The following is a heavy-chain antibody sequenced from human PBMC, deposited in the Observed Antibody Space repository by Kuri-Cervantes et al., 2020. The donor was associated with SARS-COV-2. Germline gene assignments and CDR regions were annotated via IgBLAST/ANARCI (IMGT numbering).Heavy chain of an antibody. CDR2: ISDNGGST. V-gene: IGHV3-64*01. D-gene: IGHD3-22*01. CDR1: GFTFSRNA. J-gene: IGHJ6*03. Sequence: GGSLRLSCAASGFTFSRNAMHWVRQAPGKGLEYVSSISDNGGSTYYANSVKGRFTISRDNSKNTLYLQMDNLRAEDMAVYYCAKDRDTSGYYYYYMDVWGKGTTVTVYS. CDR3: AKDRDTSGYYYYYMDV.